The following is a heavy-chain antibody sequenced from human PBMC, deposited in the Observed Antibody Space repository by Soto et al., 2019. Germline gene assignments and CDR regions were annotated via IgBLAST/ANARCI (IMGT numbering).Heavy chain of an antibody. J-gene: IGHJ6*02. CDR1: GFTFSNYG. CDR3: ARDDEYSGNGMDV. Sequence: QVQLVESGGGVVQPGRSLRLSCAASGFTFSNYGMHWVRQAPGKGLEWVAVILNDGSNRYHADSVKDRFTISRDNSKNMLYLQMNSLRAEDTAVYYCARDDEYSGNGMDVWGQWTTVTDS. CDR2: ILNDGSNR. D-gene: IGHD3-10*01. V-gene: IGHV3-33*01.